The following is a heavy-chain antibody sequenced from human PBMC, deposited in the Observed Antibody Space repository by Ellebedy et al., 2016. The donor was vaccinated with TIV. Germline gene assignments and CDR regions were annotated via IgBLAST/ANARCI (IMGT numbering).Heavy chain of an antibody. Sequence: PGGSLRLSCAASGFTFSTYSMNWVRQAPGKGLEWVSSISSSSSYIYYAHSVKGRFTISRDNSKTSLYLQMNSPRVEDTAVYYCAREIIAFDYWGQGTLVTVSS. J-gene: IGHJ4*02. CDR1: GFTFSTYS. V-gene: IGHV3-21*01. CDR3: AREIIAFDY. CDR2: ISSSSSYI.